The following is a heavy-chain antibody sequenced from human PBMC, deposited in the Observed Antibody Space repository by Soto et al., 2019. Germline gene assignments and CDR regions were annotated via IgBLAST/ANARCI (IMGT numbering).Heavy chain of an antibody. CDR2: IDPSDSQT. J-gene: IGHJ4*02. D-gene: IGHD3-22*01. CDR3: ARQIYDSDTGPNFQYYFDS. V-gene: IGHV5-10-1*01. CDR1: GYSFAGYW. Sequence: GESLKISCKESGYSFAGYWITWVRQKPGKGLEWMGRIDPSDSQTYYSPSFRGHVTISVTKSITTVFLQWSSLRASDTAMYYCARQIYDSDTGPNFQYYFDSWGQGTPVTVSS.